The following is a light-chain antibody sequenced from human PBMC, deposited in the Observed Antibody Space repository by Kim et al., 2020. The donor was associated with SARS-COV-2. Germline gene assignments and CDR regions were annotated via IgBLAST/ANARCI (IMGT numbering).Light chain of an antibody. CDR1: SLRSYY. J-gene: IGLJ2*01. CDR3: NSRDSNDNVV. V-gene: IGLV3-19*01. Sequence: VALGQTVRITCQGDSLRSYYATWYQQTPGQAPIVVIYGKNNRPSGIPARFSGSSSGNTASLTITGTQAGDEADYYCNSRDSNDNVVFGGGTQLTVL. CDR2: GKN.